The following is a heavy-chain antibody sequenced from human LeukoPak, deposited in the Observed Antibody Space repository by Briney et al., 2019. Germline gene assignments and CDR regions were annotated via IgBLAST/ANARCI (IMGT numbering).Heavy chain of an antibody. Sequence: PGRSLRLSCAASGFTFSNYGMHWVRQAPGKGLEWVAVIWYDGNDKYYADSVKGRFTVSRDNSKNTLYLQMNSLRAEDTAVYYCARGRATFGGVIEKWGQGTLVTVSS. V-gene: IGHV3-33*01. CDR3: ARGRATFGGVIEK. D-gene: IGHD3-16*02. CDR1: GFTFSNYG. CDR2: IWYDGNDK. J-gene: IGHJ4*02.